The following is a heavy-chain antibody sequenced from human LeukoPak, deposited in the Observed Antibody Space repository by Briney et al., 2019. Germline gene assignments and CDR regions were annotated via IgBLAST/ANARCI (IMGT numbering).Heavy chain of an antibody. CDR1: GFTFSSYS. J-gene: IGHJ4*02. CDR2: ISSSSSYI. V-gene: IGHV3-21*01. Sequence: GGSLRLSCAASGFTFSSYSMNWVRQAPGKGLEWVSSISSSSSYIYYADSVKGRFTTSRDNAKNSLYLQMNSLRAEDTAVYYCARDVGYCSGGSCYSWIYWGQGTLVTVSS. D-gene: IGHD2-15*01. CDR3: ARDVGYCSGGSCYSWIY.